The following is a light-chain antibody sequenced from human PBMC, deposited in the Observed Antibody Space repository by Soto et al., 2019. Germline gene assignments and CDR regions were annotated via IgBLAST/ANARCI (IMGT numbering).Light chain of an antibody. CDR2: EVS. Sequence: QSALTQPPSVSGSPGQSVTISCTGTSSDVGSYNRVSWYQQPPGTAPKLMIYEVSNRPSGVPDRFSGSKSGNTASLTISGLQAEDEADYYCSSYTSSSGVVFGGGTQLTVL. CDR3: SSYTSSSGVV. V-gene: IGLV2-18*02. CDR1: SSDVGSYNR. J-gene: IGLJ2*01.